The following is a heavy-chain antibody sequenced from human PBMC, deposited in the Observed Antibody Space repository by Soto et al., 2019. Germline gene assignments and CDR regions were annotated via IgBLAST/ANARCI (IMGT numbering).Heavy chain of an antibody. J-gene: IGHJ5*02. CDR1: GYTFTSYD. CDR2: MNPNSGNT. Sequence: ASVKVSCKASGYTFTSYDINWVRQATGQGLEWMGWMNPNSGNTGYAQKFQGRVTMTRNTSISTAYMELSSLRSEDTAVYYCVRGHGSGYDLRYWFDPWGQGTLVTVSS. D-gene: IGHD5-12*01. CDR3: VRGHGSGYDLRYWFDP. V-gene: IGHV1-8*01.